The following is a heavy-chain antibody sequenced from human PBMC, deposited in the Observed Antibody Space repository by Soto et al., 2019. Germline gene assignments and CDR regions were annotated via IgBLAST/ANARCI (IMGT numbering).Heavy chain of an antibody. J-gene: IGHJ6*02. V-gene: IGHV1-69*01. CDR1: GGTFSSYA. D-gene: IGHD3-3*01. CDR3: ARAEYYEFWSTYYTYYYDGMDV. CDR2: IIPILGTT. Sequence: QVQLVQSGAEMKKPWSSVKVSCKASGGTFSSYAISWVRHAPGQGLEWMGGIIPILGTTNYALKFQGRVTIIADEATSTAYMALSSLRSEDTAVYYCARAEYYEFWSTYYTYYYDGMDVWGQGTTVTVSS.